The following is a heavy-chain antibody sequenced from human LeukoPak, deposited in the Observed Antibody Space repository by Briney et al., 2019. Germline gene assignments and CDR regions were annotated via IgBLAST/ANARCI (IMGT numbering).Heavy chain of an antibody. D-gene: IGHD3-22*01. CDR2: INSDGSSI. CDR1: GFTFSSHW. V-gene: IGHV3-74*01. J-gene: IGHJ4*02. Sequence: GSLRLSCAASGFTFSSHWMHWVRQAPGKGLVWVSRINSDGSSISYADSVKGRFTISRDNAKNSLYLQMNSLRAEDTAVYYCARTRITMIVGLASRFDYWGQGTLDTVSS. CDR3: ARTRITMIVGLASRFDY.